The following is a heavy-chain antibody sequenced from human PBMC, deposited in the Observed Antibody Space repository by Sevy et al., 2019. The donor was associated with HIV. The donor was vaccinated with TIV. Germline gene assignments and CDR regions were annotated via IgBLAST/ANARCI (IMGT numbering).Heavy chain of an antibody. CDR2: INHREVT. CDR1: SGSFSDFY. Sequence: SKTLSLTCTVYSGSFSDFYWNWIRQSPGKGLEWIGEINHREVTNYNPSLKSRVTISADASNRQFSLKLTSVTAADTAVYYCVRFDTKIKIFGVPRGAYWGPGTLVTVSS. J-gene: IGHJ4*02. CDR3: VRFDTKIKIFGVPRGAY. V-gene: IGHV4-34*01. D-gene: IGHD3-3*01.